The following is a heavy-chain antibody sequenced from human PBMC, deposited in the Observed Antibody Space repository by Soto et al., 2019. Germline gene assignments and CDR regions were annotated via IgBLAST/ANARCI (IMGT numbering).Heavy chain of an antibody. CDR1: GGSISSGGYY. Sequence: QVQLQESGPGLVKPSQTLSLTCTVSGGSISSGGYYWSWIRQHPGKGLEWIGYIYYSGSSYYNPSLKSRVTISVDTSKNQSSLKLSSVTAAETAVYYCARDQVGIAARVGYYYYGMDVWGQGTTFTVSS. CDR2: IYYSGSS. J-gene: IGHJ6*02. V-gene: IGHV4-31*03. D-gene: IGHD6-6*01. CDR3: ARDQVGIAARVGYYYYGMDV.